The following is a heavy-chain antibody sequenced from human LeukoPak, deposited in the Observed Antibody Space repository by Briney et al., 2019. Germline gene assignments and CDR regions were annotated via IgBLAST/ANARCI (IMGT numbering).Heavy chain of an antibody. J-gene: IGHJ4*02. D-gene: IGHD3-9*01. CDR2: IIGSGDST. Sequence: GGSRRLSCAASGFTFSSFAMSWVRQAPGKGLEWVSSIIGSGDSTYYADSVKGRFTISRDNSKNTLYLQMSSLRAEDTAVYYCAKDPLHHDLLTGYSPEYYFDYWGQGTLVTVSS. V-gene: IGHV3-23*01. CDR3: AKDPLHHDLLTGYSPEYYFDY. CDR1: GFTFSSFA.